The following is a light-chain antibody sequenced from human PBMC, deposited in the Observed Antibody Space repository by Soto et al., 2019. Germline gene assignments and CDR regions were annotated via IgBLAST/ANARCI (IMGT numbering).Light chain of an antibody. Sequence: VLTQSPATLSLSPGERATLSCRASENVRTFVDWYQQKPGQAPRLLIYGASNRATDIPARFSGGGSGTDFTLPISNLEPKDFEVYYCQQHSHGPPWTFGQGPRVEIQ. V-gene: IGKV3-11*01. CDR3: QQHSHGPPWT. CDR2: GAS. CDR1: ENVRTF. J-gene: IGKJ1*01.